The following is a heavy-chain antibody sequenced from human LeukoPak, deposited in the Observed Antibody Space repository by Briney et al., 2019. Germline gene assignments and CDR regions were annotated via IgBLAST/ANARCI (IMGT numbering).Heavy chain of an antibody. CDR1: GYTFTSYG. Sequence: ASVKVSCKASGYTFTSYGISWVRQAPGQGLVWMGWISAYNGNTNYAQKLQGRVTMTTDTSTSTAYMELRSLRSDDTAVYYCARKLGYCSGGSCYLCDYWGQGTLVTVSS. CDR2: ISAYNGNT. V-gene: IGHV1-18*01. CDR3: ARKLGYCSGGSCYLCDY. D-gene: IGHD2-15*01. J-gene: IGHJ4*02.